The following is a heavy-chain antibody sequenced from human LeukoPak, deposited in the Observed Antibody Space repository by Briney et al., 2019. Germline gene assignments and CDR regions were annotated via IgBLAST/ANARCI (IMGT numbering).Heavy chain of an antibody. D-gene: IGHD2/OR15-2a*01. CDR3: ATYSTLNARDFQH. Sequence: GGSLRLSCEASGFIFSNYWMSWVRQAPGKGLEWVANIKYDGSETYHVDSVKGRFTISRDNGKNSLYVQMNSLSVEDTAVYYCATYSTLNARDFQHWGQGTLVIVSS. CDR1: GFIFSNYW. J-gene: IGHJ1*01. CDR2: IKYDGSET. V-gene: IGHV3-7*01.